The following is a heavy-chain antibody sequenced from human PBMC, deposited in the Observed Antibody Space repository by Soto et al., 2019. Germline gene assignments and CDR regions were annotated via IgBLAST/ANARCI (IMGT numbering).Heavy chain of an antibody. V-gene: IGHV1-69*08. D-gene: IGHD3-16*01. Sequence: QAQLVQSGAEVKRPGSSVKVSCKASGDTFSSYSISWVRQAPGQGLEWMGRIIPMVGTPNYAQKFQGRVTFSADKSTSTAYMVLNSLISGDTAVYYCATGGGSTSSSAYNYFMDVWGKGTPVTVSS. CDR2: IIPMVGTP. CDR3: ATGGGSTSSSAYNYFMDV. CDR1: GDTFSSYS. J-gene: IGHJ6*03.